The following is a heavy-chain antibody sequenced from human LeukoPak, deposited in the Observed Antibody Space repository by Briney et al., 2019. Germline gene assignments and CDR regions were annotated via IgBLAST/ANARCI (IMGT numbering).Heavy chain of an antibody. CDR3: AKSGRDGSGSYFYMDV. CDR1: GFTFSSYS. CDR2: ISSSSYI. Sequence: PGGSLRLSCAASGFTFSSYSMNWVRQAPGKGLEWVSSISSSSYIYYADSVKGRFTISRDNAKNSLYLQMNSLRAEDTAVYYCAKSGRDGSGSYFYMDVWGKGTTVTVSS. J-gene: IGHJ6*03. V-gene: IGHV3-21*01. D-gene: IGHD3-10*01.